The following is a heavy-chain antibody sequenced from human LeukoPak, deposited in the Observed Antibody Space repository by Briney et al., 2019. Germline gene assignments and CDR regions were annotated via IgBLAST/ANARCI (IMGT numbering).Heavy chain of an antibody. D-gene: IGHD3-10*01. J-gene: IGHJ6*03. CDR3: ARARGQRYLSVKYYYYMDV. V-gene: IGHV4-38-2*01. Sequence: SETLSLTCVVSGYSISNGYYWGWIRHPPGKGLEWIESIFHSGNTYYNPSLKSRVTISVDTSKNQFSLKLSSVTAADTAVYYCARARGQRYLSVKYYYYMDVWGKGTTVTVSS. CDR1: GYSISNGYY. CDR2: IFHSGNT.